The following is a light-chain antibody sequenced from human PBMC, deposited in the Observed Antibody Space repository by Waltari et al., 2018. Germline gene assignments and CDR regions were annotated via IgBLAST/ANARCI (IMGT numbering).Light chain of an antibody. CDR1: QSVSSSY. CDR2: GAS. CDR3: QLFANSPPLT. Sequence: ETVLTQSPGTLSLSPGERATLSCRASQSVSSSYLAWYQQKPGQAPRLLIYGASSRATGIPDRFSGSGSGTDFTLTISRLEPEDFAVYYCQLFANSPPLTFGGETKVEIK. V-gene: IGKV3-20*01. J-gene: IGKJ4*01.